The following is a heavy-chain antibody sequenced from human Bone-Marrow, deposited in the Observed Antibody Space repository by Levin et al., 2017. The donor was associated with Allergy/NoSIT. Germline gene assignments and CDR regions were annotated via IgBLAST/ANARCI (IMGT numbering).Heavy chain of an antibody. CDR1: GFTFSSYW. CDR2: INSDGSST. Sequence: GGSLRLSCAASGFTFSSYWMHWVRQAPGKGLVWVSRINSDGSSTSYADSVKGRFTISRDNAKNTLYLQMNSLRAEDTAVYYCATGAQTDYYDSSGYIAHTNTRYYGMDVWGQGTTVTVSS. CDR3: ATGAQTDYYDSSGYIAHTNTRYYGMDV. V-gene: IGHV3-74*01. D-gene: IGHD3-22*01. J-gene: IGHJ6*02.